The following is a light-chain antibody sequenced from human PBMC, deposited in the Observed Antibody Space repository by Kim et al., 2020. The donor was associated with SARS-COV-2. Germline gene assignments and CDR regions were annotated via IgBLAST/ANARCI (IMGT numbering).Light chain of an antibody. V-gene: IGLV3-1*01. CDR3: QAWDTTTAPV. CDR2: QSN. CDR1: KLGDKF. Sequence: VSRGQSASSTCSGEKLGDKFASWYQQKPGRAPVLVISQSNTRPTAIPARFSGSNSGNTATLTSSGTQAMDAAACYCQAWDTTTAPVFGGGTQLTVL. J-gene: IGLJ2*01.